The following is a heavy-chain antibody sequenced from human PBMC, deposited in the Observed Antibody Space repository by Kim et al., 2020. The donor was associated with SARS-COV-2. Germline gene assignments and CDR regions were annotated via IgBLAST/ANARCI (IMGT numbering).Heavy chain of an antibody. CDR2: IKQDGSEK. J-gene: IGHJ3*02. V-gene: IGHV3-7*03. D-gene: IGHD5-18*01. Sequence: LSLTCAASGFTFSSYWMSWVRQAPGKGLEWVANIKQDGSEKYYVDSVKGRFTISRDNAKNSLYLQMNSLRAEDTAVYYCARDQARGGYSYGDDAFDIWGQGTMVTVSS. CDR1: GFTFSSYW. CDR3: ARDQARGGYSYGDDAFDI.